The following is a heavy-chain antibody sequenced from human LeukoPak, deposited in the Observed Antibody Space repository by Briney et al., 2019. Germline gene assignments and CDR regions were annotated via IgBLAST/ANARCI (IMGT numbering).Heavy chain of an antibody. CDR1: GFTFSSYS. Sequence: QPGGSLRLSCAASGFTFSSYSMNWVRQAPGKGLEWVSYISSDSSTIYYADSVQGRFTVSRDNAKNLLSLQMNSLRAEDTAVYYCAREIRHSGGAMDVWGQGTTVTVSS. CDR3: AREIRHSGGAMDV. J-gene: IGHJ6*02. D-gene: IGHD2-15*01. CDR2: ISSDSSTI. V-gene: IGHV3-48*01.